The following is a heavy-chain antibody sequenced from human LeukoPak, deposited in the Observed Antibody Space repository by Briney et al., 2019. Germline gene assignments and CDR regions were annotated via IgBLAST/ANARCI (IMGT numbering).Heavy chain of an antibody. CDR1: GFTFSRYS. V-gene: IGHV3-64*01. Sequence: GGSLRLSCAASGFTFSRYSMHWVRPAPGKGLEYVSAISNNGGSTYYAKSVKGRFTISRDNSKNTLYLQMGSLRAEDMAVYYCARTSIAAREADYWGQGTLVTVSS. CDR3: ARTSIAAREADY. CDR2: ISNNGGST. D-gene: IGHD6-6*01. J-gene: IGHJ4*02.